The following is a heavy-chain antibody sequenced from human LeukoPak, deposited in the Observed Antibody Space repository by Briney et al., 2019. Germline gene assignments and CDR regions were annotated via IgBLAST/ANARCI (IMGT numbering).Heavy chain of an antibody. D-gene: IGHD2-2*02. CDR2: IYYSGST. J-gene: IGHJ4*02. CDR3: ARYCSSTSCYTEWDY. CDR1: GGSISSSSYY. Sequence: KTSETLSLTCTVSGGSISSSSYYWGWIRQPPGKGLEWIGSIYYSGSTYYNPSLKSRVTISVDTSKNQSSLKLSSVTAADTAVYYCARYCSSTSCYTEWDYWGQGTLVTVSS. V-gene: IGHV4-39*01.